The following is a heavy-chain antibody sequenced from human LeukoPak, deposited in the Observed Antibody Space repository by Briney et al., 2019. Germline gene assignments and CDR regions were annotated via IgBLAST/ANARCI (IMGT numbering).Heavy chain of an antibody. J-gene: IGHJ5*02. CDR3: ARETYSSSTPRKNWFDP. CDR1: GCTFSSYA. V-gene: IGHV1-69*04. CDR2: IIPILGIA. Sequence: SVKVSCKASGCTFSSYAISWVRQAPGQGLEWMGRIIPILGIANYAQKFQGRVTITADKSTSTAYMELSSLRSEDTAVYYCARETYSSSTPRKNWFDPWGQGTLVTVSS. D-gene: IGHD6-6*01.